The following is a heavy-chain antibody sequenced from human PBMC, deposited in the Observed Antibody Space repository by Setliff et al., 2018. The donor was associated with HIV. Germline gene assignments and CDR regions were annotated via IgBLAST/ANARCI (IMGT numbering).Heavy chain of an antibody. CDR2: IYYTGTT. V-gene: IGHV4-59*12. J-gene: IGHJ4*02. CDR3: ARGNYYNMWADPFDY. D-gene: IGHD3-10*01. Sequence: PSETLSLTCTVSGGSISSYYWGWIRQPPGRGLEWIGNIYYTGTTYYNSSLKSRVRISVDTSTNQFSLNVTSVTAADTAVYYCARGNYYNMWADPFDYWGQGTLVTVSS. CDR1: GGSISSYY.